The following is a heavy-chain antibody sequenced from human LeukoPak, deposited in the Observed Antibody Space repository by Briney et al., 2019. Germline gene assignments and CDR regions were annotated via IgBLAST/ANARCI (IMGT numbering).Heavy chain of an antibody. V-gene: IGHV3-7*01. CDR1: GFRFNTYW. J-gene: IGHJ4*02. D-gene: IGHD4/OR15-4a*01. CDR2: IKQDGNEK. CDR3: ARDTLGEGEDANYAVYYFDY. Sequence: GSLRLSCAASGFRFNTYWMSWVRQAPGKGLEWVANIKQDGNEKYYADSVKGRFTISRDNGKNSLDLQMNSLRTDDTAVYYCARDTLGEGEDANYAVYYFDYWGQGTVVTVSS.